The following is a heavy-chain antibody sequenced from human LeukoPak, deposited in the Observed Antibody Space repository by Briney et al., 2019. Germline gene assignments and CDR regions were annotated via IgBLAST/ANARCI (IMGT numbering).Heavy chain of an antibody. J-gene: IGHJ3*02. Sequence: GGSERLSCAASGFTSSSYGMTWVRQAQGKGLEWVSSISSSGSYIYYADSVKGRFTISRDNAKNSLYLEMNSLRAEDTAVYYCARGGWDFDWLKGAFDIWGQGTMVTVST. D-gene: IGHD3-9*01. V-gene: IGHV3-21*01. CDR1: GFTSSSYG. CDR2: ISSSGSYI. CDR3: ARGGWDFDWLKGAFDI.